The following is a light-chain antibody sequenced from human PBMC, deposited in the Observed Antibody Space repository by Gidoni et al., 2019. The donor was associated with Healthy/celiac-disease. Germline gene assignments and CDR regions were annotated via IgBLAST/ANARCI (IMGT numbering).Light chain of an antibody. CDR1: HSISSY. Sequence: DIKMTQSPSSLSASVGDRVTITFRASHSISSYLNWYQQKQGKAPKLLIDAASSLQSQVPSRFCGSVSWTDFTLTTSSLQPEDFATYYCQQSYSTSWTFGQGTKVEIK. CDR2: AAS. CDR3: QQSYSTSWT. J-gene: IGKJ1*01. V-gene: IGKV1-39*01.